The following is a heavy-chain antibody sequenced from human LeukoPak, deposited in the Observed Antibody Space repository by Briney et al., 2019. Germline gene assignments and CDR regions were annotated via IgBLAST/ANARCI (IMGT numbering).Heavy chain of an antibody. CDR1: GFSFSSYG. CDR3: ANLGGGFSGSGSYPNYFDP. Sequence: GGSLRLSCAASGFSFSSYGLHWVRQAPGKGLEWVAVISYDGSNKYYADPVKGRFTISRDNSKNTLYLQMNSLRAEDTAVYYCANLGGGFSGSGSYPNYFDPWGQGTLVTVSS. CDR2: ISYDGSNK. D-gene: IGHD3-10*01. J-gene: IGHJ5*02. V-gene: IGHV3-30*18.